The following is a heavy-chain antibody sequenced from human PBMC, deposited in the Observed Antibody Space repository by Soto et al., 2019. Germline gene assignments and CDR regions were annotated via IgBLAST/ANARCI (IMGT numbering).Heavy chain of an antibody. V-gene: IGHV4-39*01. CDR1: GGSISSSSYY. D-gene: IGHD2-2*01. Sequence: SETLSLTCTVSGGSISSSSYYWGWFRQPPGKGLEWIGTTYYSGGTYYNPSLKSRVTISVDTSKNQFSLKLSSVTAADTAVYYCARHDCTSASCYAFYYFGMDVWGQGTTVTVSS. J-gene: IGHJ6*02. CDR3: ARHDCTSASCYAFYYFGMDV. CDR2: TYYSGGT.